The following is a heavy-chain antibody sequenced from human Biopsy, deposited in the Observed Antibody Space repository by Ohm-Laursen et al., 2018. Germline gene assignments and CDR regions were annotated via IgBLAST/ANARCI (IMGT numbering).Heavy chain of an antibody. CDR2: INPVGGST. V-gene: IGHV1-46*01. J-gene: IGHJ4*02. CDR1: GYTFTNHY. Sequence: SVKVSCNGSGYTFTNHYIHWVRQAPGQGLEWMGIINPVGGSTNYAQKFQGRVTLTTDTSTSTVHMELRSLRSDDTAVYYCARERGGYKRTDYWGQGTLVTVSS. D-gene: IGHD5-24*01. CDR3: ARERGGYKRTDY.